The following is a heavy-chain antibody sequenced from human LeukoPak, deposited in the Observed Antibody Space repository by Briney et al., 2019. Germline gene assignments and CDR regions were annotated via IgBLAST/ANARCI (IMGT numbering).Heavy chain of an antibody. CDR2: IKQDGSEK. CDR3: ARDSIYGPSDY. CDR1: GFTFSTYW. J-gene: IGHJ4*02. D-gene: IGHD3-10*01. Sequence: GGSLRLSWAASGFTFSTYWMSWVRQAPGKGLEWVANIKQDGSEKYYVDSVKGRFTISRDNAMNSLYLQMNSLRAEDTAVYYCARDSIYGPSDYWGLGTLVTVSS. V-gene: IGHV3-7*01.